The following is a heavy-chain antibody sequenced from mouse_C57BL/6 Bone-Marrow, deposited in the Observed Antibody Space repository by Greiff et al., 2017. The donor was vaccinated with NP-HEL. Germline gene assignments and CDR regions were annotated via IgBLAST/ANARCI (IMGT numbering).Heavy chain of an antibody. D-gene: IGHD2-4*01. Sequence: QVQLQQSGAELVKPGASVKLSCKASGYTFTEYTIHWVKQRSGQGLEWIGWFYPGSGSIKYNEKFKDKATLTADKSSSTVYMELSRLTSDDSAVYFCARREDQGFYYDYAWFAYWGQGTLVTVSA. J-gene: IGHJ3*01. CDR1: GYTFTEYT. V-gene: IGHV1-62-2*01. CDR3: ARREDQGFYYDYAWFAY. CDR2: FYPGSGSI.